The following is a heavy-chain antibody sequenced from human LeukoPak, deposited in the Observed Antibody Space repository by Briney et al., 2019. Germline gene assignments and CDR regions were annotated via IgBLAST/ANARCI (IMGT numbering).Heavy chain of an antibody. V-gene: IGHV3-74*01. D-gene: IGHD6-13*01. Sequence: GGSLRLSCAASGFTFSSYWMHWVRQAPGKGLVWVSRINTDGSSTSFADSVKGRFTISRDNAKNTLYLQMNSLRAEDTAVYYCARESGIAAALDLWGQGTLVTVSS. CDR1: GFTFSSYW. J-gene: IGHJ5*02. CDR3: ARESGIAAALDL. CDR2: INTDGSST.